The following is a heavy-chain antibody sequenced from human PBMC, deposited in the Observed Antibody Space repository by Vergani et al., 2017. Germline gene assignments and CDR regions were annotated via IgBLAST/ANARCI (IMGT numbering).Heavy chain of an antibody. D-gene: IGHD2-8*02. V-gene: IGHV3-74*03. J-gene: IGHJ5*01. CDR3: VRTEYCTGIACNTRFDS. Sequence: EVQLVESGGGSVQSGGSLRLSCVASGFSFNTYWMHWVRHVPGKGLMWVARIDEYGNRATYGDFETGRFTISRDNAKNTVFLQMNNLRADDAGVYYCVRTEYCTGIACNTRFDSWGQGAPVTVSS. CDR1: GFSFNTYW. CDR2: IDEYGNRA.